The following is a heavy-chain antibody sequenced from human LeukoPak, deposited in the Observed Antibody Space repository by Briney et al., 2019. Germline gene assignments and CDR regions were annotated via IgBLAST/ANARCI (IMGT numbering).Heavy chain of an antibody. V-gene: IGHV5-51*04. D-gene: IGHD2-15*01. Sequence: GESLKISCQGSGYSFTSYWIGWVRQMPGKGLEWMGIIYPGDSDTRYSPSFQGQVTISADKPISTAYLQWSSLKASDTAMYYCARSYCSGGSCPPRFFDYWGQGTLVTVSS. CDR3: ARSYCSGGSCPPRFFDY. J-gene: IGHJ4*02. CDR1: GYSFTSYW. CDR2: IYPGDSDT.